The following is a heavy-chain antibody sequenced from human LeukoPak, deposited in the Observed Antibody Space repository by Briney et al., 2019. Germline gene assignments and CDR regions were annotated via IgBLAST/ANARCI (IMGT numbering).Heavy chain of an antibody. D-gene: IGHD1-1*01. CDR3: ARDLTTTYAFDI. J-gene: IGHJ3*02. V-gene: IGHV4-59*01. CDR1: GGSISSYY. Sequence: PETPSLTCTVSGGSISSYYWSWIRQPPGKGLEWIGYIYYSGSTNYNPSLKSRVTISVDTSKNQFSLKLSSVTAADTAVYYCARDLTTTYAFDIWGQGTMVTVSS. CDR2: IYYSGST.